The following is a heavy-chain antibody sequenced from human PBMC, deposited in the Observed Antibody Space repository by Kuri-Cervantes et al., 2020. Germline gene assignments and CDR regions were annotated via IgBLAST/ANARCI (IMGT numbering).Heavy chain of an antibody. CDR3: ARSIVATTCGFDY. V-gene: IGHV3-7*01. J-gene: IGHJ4*02. CDR2: IKQDGSEK. Sequence: GGSLRLSCAASGFTFSSYWMSWVRQAPGKGLEWVANIKQDGSEKYYVDSVKGRFTISRDNAKNSLYLQMDSLRDEDTAVYYCARSIVATTCGFDYWGQGTLVTVSS. D-gene: IGHD5-12*01. CDR1: GFTFSSYW.